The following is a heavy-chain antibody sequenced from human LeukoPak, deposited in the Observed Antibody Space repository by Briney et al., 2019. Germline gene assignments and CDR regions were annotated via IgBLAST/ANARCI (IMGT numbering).Heavy chain of an antibody. CDR3: AKDRYYYDSSGLDY. V-gene: IGHV3-9*01. Sequence: GGSLRLPCAASGFTFDDYAMHWVRQAPGKGLEWVSGISWNSGSIGYADSVKGRFTISRDNAKNSLYLQMNSLRAEDTALYYCAKDRYYYDSSGLDYWGQGTLVTVSS. D-gene: IGHD3-22*01. CDR2: ISWNSGSI. CDR1: GFTFDDYA. J-gene: IGHJ4*02.